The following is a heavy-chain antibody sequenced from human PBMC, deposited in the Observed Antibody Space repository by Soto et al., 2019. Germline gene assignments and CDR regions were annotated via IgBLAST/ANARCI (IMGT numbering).Heavy chain of an antibody. CDR3: ARGSIIVAGGFDP. V-gene: IGHV1-8*01. Sequence: QVQLVQSGAEVQKPGASVKVSCKASGYTFTSYDIIWVRQATGQGLEWMGWMNPSTGNTDSAEKFQGRLTMTRNTSISTVYMELSSLSFEDTAVYYCARGSIIVAGGFDPWGQGTLVTVSS. D-gene: IGHD6-19*01. J-gene: IGHJ5*02. CDR2: MNPSTGNT. CDR1: GYTFTSYD.